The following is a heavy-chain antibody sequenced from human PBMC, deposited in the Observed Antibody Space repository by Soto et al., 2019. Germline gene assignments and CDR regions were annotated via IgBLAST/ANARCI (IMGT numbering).Heavy chain of an antibody. J-gene: IGHJ5*02. D-gene: IGHD3-10*01. CDR3: ARGGNFYFDYSGSGSYYKRGRRLDP. V-gene: IGHV4-34*01. CDR2: INHSGST. CDR1: GGSFSGYY. Sequence: SETLSLTCAVYGGSFSGYYWSWTRQPPGKGLEWIGEINHSGSTNYNPSLKSRVTISVDTSKNQFSLKLSSVTAADTAVYYCARGGNFYFDYSGSGSYYKRGRRLDPWGQGTLVTVSS.